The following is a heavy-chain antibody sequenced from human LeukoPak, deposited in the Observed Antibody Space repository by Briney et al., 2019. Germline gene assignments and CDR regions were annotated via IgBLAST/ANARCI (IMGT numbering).Heavy chain of an antibody. Sequence: PSETLSLTCTVSSGSINIYYWSWIRQPAGKGLVWIGRIYTIGTTTYNLSLKSRVTMSLDTAKNQLSLKLNSVTAADTAVYYCATDYYGSESYYRYWGQGTLVTVSS. CDR3: ATDYYGSESYYRY. CDR1: SGSINIYY. V-gene: IGHV4-4*07. CDR2: IYTIGTT. D-gene: IGHD3-10*01. J-gene: IGHJ4*02.